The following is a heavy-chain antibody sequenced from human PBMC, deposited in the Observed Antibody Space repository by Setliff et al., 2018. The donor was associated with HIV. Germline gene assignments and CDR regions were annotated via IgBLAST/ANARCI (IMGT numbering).Heavy chain of an antibody. J-gene: IGHJ6*02. CDR1: GYTFTSYG. V-gene: IGHV1-18*01. D-gene: IGHD3-10*01. CDR3: ARGKGVGGVIITGGLDV. Sequence: ASVKVSCKASGYTFTSYGISWVRQAPGQGLEWMGWITPFNGNTNYAQKLQGRVTMTTETSTSTAYMELRSLRSDDTAVYYCARGKGVGGVIITGGLDVWGQGTTVTVSS. CDR2: ITPFNGNT.